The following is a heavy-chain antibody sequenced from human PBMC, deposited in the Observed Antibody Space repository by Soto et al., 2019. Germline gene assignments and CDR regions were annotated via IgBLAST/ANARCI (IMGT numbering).Heavy chain of an antibody. Sequence: ASVKVSGKASAGTFSSYAISWVRQAPGQGLEWMGAIIPILGTANYAQKFQGRVTITADKSTSTAYMELSSLRSEDTAVYYCARDGATSSSWTYKNRFDYWGQGSLVTVFS. D-gene: IGHD6-13*01. CDR2: IIPILGTA. J-gene: IGHJ4*02. CDR1: AGTFSSYA. V-gene: IGHV1-69*10. CDR3: ARDGATSSSWTYKNRFDY.